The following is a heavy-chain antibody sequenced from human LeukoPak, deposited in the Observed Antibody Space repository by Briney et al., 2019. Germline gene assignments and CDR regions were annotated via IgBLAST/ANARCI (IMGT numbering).Heavy chain of an antibody. D-gene: IGHD2-15*01. V-gene: IGHV3-23*01. CDR3: AKDLGAAIAY. CDR1: GFTFSSYA. CDR2: ISGSGGST. Sequence: GGSLRLSCAASGFTFSSYAMSWVRQAPGKGLEWVSPISGSGGSTYYTDSVKCRVTISRDNFKNTLYLQMNSLRAEDTAVYYCAKDLGAAIAYWGQGTLVTVSS. J-gene: IGHJ4*02.